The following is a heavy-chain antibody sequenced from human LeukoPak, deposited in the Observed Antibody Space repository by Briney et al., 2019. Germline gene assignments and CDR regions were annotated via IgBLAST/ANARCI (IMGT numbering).Heavy chain of an antibody. D-gene: IGHD3-22*01. CDR2: INHSGST. J-gene: IGHJ4*02. CDR3: ARGDSGYYSIWTAGRGYYFDY. CDR1: GGSFSGYY. Sequence: SETLSLTCAVYGGSFSGYYWSWIRQPPGKGLEWIGEINHSGSTDYNPSLKSRVTISVDTSKNQFSLKLSSVTAADTAVYYCARGDSGYYSIWTAGRGYYFDYWGQGTLVTVSS. V-gene: IGHV4-34*01.